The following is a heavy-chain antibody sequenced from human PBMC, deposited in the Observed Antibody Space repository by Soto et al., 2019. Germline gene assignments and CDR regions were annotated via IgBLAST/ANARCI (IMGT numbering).Heavy chain of an antibody. D-gene: IGHD6-19*01. J-gene: IGHJ6*01. V-gene: IGHV5-10-1*01. CDR3: ARHVRQWLVHYYGMDV. Sequence: GESLKISCKGSGYSFTSYWISWVRQMPGKGLEWMGRIDPSDSYTNYSPSFQGNVTISADKSISTAYLQWSSLKASDTAMYYCARHVRQWLVHYYGMDVWVQGTTVTVSS. CDR2: IDPSDSYT. CDR1: GYSFTSYW.